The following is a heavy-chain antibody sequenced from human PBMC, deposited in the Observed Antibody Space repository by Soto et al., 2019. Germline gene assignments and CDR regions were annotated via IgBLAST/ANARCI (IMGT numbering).Heavy chain of an antibody. D-gene: IGHD5-12*01. Sequence: GGPPRFSCRGSGFTFGSYNMYCVCPAPGKGLEWVAVLSCGGSNKYYADSVKGRFTISRDNSKNTLYLQMNSLRAEDTAVYYCAREPHSGSYSDYWGEGTLVPVS. CDR2: LSCGGSNK. CDR1: GFTFGSYN. J-gene: IGHJ4*02. V-gene: IGHV3-30-3*01. CDR3: AREPHSGSYSDY.